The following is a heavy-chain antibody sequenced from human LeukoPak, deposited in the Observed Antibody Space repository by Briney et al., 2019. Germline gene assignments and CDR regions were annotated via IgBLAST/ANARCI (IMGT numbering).Heavy chain of an antibody. J-gene: IGHJ4*02. V-gene: IGHV3-64*01. Sequence: GGSLRLSCAASGFTFSSYAMHWVRQAPGKGLEYVSAISSNGGSTYYANSVKGRFTISRDNSKNTLYLQMGSLRAEDMAVYYCARGSSDERGNQYGDLDYWGQGTLVTVSS. D-gene: IGHD4-17*01. CDR2: ISSNGGST. CDR1: GFTFSSYA. CDR3: ARGSSDERGNQYGDLDY.